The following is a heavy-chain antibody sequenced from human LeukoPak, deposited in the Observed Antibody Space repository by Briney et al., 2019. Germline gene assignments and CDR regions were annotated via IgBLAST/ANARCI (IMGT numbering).Heavy chain of an antibody. V-gene: IGHV3-43*02. CDR1: GLPIGDFA. Sequence: GGPLRLSCVASGLPIGDFAMHWVRQAPGQGLEWVSLISGDGVSTFFTDSVKGRFSISRDNSKNSLFLEMSSLKTEDTAMYYCARESGKFDYWGQGTLIAVSS. J-gene: IGHJ4*02. CDR3: ARESGKFDY. CDR2: ISGDGVST.